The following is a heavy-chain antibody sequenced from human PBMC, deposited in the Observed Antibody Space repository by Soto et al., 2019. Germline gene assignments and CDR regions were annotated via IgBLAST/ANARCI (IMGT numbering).Heavy chain of an antibody. V-gene: IGHV1-18*01. CDR2: ISPYNGNT. CDR3: ARAIAAAVDFDY. Sequence: QVQLVQSGAEVKKPGASVKVSCKASGYTFTSYGISWVRQAPGQGLEWMGRISPYNGNTNYAQKPQGTVSMQTDTATRTLYLELRTLRSDDTAEYYRARAIAAAVDFDYWGHGTLVTVST. CDR1: GYTFTSYG. J-gene: IGHJ4*01. D-gene: IGHD6-13*01.